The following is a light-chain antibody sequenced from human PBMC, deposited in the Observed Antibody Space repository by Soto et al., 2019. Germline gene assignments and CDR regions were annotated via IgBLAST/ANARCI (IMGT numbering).Light chain of an antibody. Sequence: EVVMTQSPATLSVSPGERATLSCWASQSVSTKFAWYQQKPGQAPRLLIYGATTRATGIPARFSGSGSGTEFTLTISSLQSEDSVVYYCHQRQSWPRTFGQGTKVDIK. CDR3: HQRQSWPRT. CDR2: GAT. J-gene: IGKJ1*01. CDR1: QSVSTK. V-gene: IGKV3-15*01.